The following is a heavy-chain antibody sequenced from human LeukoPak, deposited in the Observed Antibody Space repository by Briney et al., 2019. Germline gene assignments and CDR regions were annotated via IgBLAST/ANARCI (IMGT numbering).Heavy chain of an antibody. CDR3: ARDSRFLEWAEASDV. D-gene: IGHD3-3*01. V-gene: IGHV4-4*07. CDR1: GGFISSYY. J-gene: IGHJ3*01. Sequence: SETLSLTCTVSGGFISSYYWSWIRQPAGKGLEWIGRIFPSGSTNENPSLESRLTMSIDTSKNVFSLELRSVTAADTAVYYCARDSRFLEWAEASDVWGQGTMVTVPS. CDR2: IFPSGST.